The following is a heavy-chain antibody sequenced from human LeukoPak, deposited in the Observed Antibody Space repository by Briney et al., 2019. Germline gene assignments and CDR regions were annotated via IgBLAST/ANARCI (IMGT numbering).Heavy chain of an antibody. CDR1: GGSISSYY. CDR3: AREGSDYVWGSYRYYDY. Sequence: PSETLSLTCTVSGGSISSYYWSWIRQPPGKGLEWIGYIYYSGSTYYNPSLKSRVTISEDTSKNQFSLKLSSVTAADTAVYYCAREGSDYVWGSYRYYDYWGQGTLVTVSS. D-gene: IGHD3-16*02. J-gene: IGHJ4*02. V-gene: IGHV4-59*12. CDR2: IYYSGST.